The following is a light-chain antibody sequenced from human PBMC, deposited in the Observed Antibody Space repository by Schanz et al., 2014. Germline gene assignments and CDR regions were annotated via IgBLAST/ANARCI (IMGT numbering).Light chain of an antibody. Sequence: EIVLTQSPATLSLSPGERVALSCRASQSVNNYLAWYQQKPGQAPRLLIYDASNRATGIPARFRGSGSGTDFTLTISSLEPEDFAVYYCQQRSNGFTFGPGTKVDVK. J-gene: IGKJ3*01. CDR3: QQRSNGFT. CDR1: QSVNNY. V-gene: IGKV3-11*01. CDR2: DAS.